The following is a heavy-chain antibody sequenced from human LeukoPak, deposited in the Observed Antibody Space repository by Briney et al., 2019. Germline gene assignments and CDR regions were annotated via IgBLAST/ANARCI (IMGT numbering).Heavy chain of an antibody. D-gene: IGHD6-13*01. V-gene: IGHV3-30-3*01. CDR2: ISYDGSNK. Sequence: GGSLRPSCAASGFTFSSYAMHWVRQAPGKGLEWVAVISYDGSNKYYADSVKGRFTISRDNSKNTLYLQMNSLRAEDTAVYYCARDLPIAAAGRDAFDIWGQGTMVTVSS. CDR3: ARDLPIAAAGRDAFDI. CDR1: GFTFSSYA. J-gene: IGHJ3*02.